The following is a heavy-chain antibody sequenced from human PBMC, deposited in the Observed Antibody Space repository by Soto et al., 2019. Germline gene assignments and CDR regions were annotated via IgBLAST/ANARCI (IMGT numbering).Heavy chain of an antibody. J-gene: IGHJ5*02. CDR2: IYDSGST. D-gene: IGHD1-7*01. Sequence: SETLSLTCTVSGGSIISYYWSWIRQPPGKGLEWIGYIYDSGSTSYNPSLKSRVTISLDTSKNQFSLKLSSVTAADTAVYYCSRDNFNWNLGWFDPWGQGALVTVSS. CDR1: GGSIISYY. CDR3: SRDNFNWNLGWFDP. V-gene: IGHV4-59*01.